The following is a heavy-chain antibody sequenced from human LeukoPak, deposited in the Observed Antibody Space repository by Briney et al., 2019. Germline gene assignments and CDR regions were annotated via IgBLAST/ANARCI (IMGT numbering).Heavy chain of an antibody. Sequence: PSETLSLTCTVSGYSISSGYYWGWIRQPPGKGLEWIGSNYHSGSTYYNPSLKSRVTISVDTSKNQFSLKLSSVTAADTAVYYCARADCSSTSCYNFDAFDIWGQGTMVTVSS. CDR1: GYSISSGYY. J-gene: IGHJ3*02. CDR3: ARADCSSTSCYNFDAFDI. V-gene: IGHV4-38-2*02. D-gene: IGHD2-2*02. CDR2: NYHSGST.